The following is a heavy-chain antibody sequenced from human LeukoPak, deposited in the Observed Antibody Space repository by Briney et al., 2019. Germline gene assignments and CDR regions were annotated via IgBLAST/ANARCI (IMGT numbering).Heavy chain of an antibody. CDR3: ARDSDRRVYYDILTGYSYYYYGMDV. V-gene: IGHV1-69*13. Sequence: SVKVSCKASGGTFSSYAISWVRQAPGQGLEWMGGIIPIFGTANYAQKFQGRVTVTADESTSTAYMELSSLRSEDTAVYYCARDSDRRVYYDILTGYSYYYYGMDVWGQGTTLTVSS. CDR2: IIPIFGTA. CDR1: GGTFSSYA. J-gene: IGHJ6*02. D-gene: IGHD3-9*01.